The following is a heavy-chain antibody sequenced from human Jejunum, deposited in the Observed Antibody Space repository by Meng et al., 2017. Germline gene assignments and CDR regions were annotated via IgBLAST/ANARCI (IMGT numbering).Heavy chain of an antibody. Sequence: GGSLRLSCAASGFTVRSNYMSWVRQAPGKGLEWVSVIYSGGSTYYADSVKGRFTISRDNSKNTLYLQMNSLRVEDTAVYYCAREGSSGWSPFDHWGQGTLVTVSS. CDR1: GFTVRSNY. CDR2: IYSGGST. J-gene: IGHJ4*02. V-gene: IGHV3-66*02. D-gene: IGHD6-19*01. CDR3: AREGSSGWSPFDH.